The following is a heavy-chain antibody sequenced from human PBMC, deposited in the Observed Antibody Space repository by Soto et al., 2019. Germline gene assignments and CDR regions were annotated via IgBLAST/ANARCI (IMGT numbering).Heavy chain of an antibody. D-gene: IGHD6-19*01. Sequence: QVHMVQSGAAVKKPGASVKVSCKASGYIFPSYGISWVRQAPGQGLVWMGWISAHNGNTKYAQKFQGRVTMTTDTPTRTAHMELRGLRADDTAVYYCARDGGGWPDSWGQGTLVTVSS. CDR1: GYIFPSYG. CDR2: ISAHNGNT. CDR3: ARDGGGWPDS. J-gene: IGHJ4*02. V-gene: IGHV1-18*01.